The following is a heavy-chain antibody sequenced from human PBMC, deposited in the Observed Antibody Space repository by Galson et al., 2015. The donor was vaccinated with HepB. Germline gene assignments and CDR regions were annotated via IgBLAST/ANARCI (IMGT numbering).Heavy chain of an antibody. CDR3: ARDLALPDIVVVPAADDQTVVPYYYYGMDV. CDR1: GFTFSSYA. J-gene: IGHJ6*02. CDR2: ISYDGSNK. Sequence: SLRLSCAASGFTFSSYAMHWVRQAPGKGLEWVAVISYDGSNKYYADSVKGRFTISRDNSKNTLYLQMNSLRAEDTAVYYCARDLALPDIVVVPAADDQTVVPYYYYGMDVWGQGTTVTVSS. V-gene: IGHV3-30-3*01. D-gene: IGHD2-2*01.